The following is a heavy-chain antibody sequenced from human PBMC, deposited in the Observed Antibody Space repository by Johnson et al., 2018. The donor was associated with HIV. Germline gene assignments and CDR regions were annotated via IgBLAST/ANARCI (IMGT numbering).Heavy chain of an antibody. CDR1: GFTFSSYW. J-gene: IGHJ3*02. CDR2: IKQDGSEK. CDR3: ARVGVSGYDLAAFDI. Sequence: VQLVESGGDLIQPGGSLRLSCATSGFTFSSYWMSWVRQAPGKGLEWVANIKQDGSEKYYVDSVKGRFTISRDNSKNTLFLHMNSLRTEDTAIYYCARVGVSGYDLAAFDIWGRGTMVTVSS. D-gene: IGHD5-12*01. V-gene: IGHV3-7*01.